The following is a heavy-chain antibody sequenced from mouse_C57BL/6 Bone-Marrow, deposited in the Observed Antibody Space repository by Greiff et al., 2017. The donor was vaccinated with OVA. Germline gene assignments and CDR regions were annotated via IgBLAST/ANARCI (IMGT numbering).Heavy chain of an antibody. D-gene: IGHD1-1*01. J-gene: IGHJ2*01. CDR3: ATHYYGSKGY. CDR2: IDPSDSYT. V-gene: IGHV1-69*01. CDR1: GYTFTSYW. Sequence: QVQLQQSGAELVMPGASVKLSCKASGYTFTSYWMHWVKQRPGQGLEWIGEIDPSDSYTNYNQKFKGKSTLTVDKSSSTAYMQLSSLTSEDSAVYYCATHYYGSKGYWGQGTTLTVSS.